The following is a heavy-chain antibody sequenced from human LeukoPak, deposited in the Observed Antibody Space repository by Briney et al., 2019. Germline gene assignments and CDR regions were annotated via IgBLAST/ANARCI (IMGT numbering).Heavy chain of an antibody. J-gene: IGHJ5*02. Sequence: PGGSLRLSCEASRFAFYSYTINWVRQAPGKGLEWVSSISSASSYIYYADSVKGRFTISRDNAKNSLYLQMNSLRADDTGLYFCAREYVDGATNYFDPWGQGTLVTVSS. CDR2: ISSASSYI. CDR1: RFAFYSYT. CDR3: AREYVDGATNYFDP. D-gene: IGHD5-12*01. V-gene: IGHV3-21*01.